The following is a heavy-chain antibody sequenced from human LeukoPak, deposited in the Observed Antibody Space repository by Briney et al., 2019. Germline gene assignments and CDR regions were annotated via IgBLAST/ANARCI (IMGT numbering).Heavy chain of an antibody. CDR2: IKQDGSEK. J-gene: IGHJ2*01. CDR3: ARDRARDRGTRGWYFDL. D-gene: IGHD2-2*01. CDR1: GLTFSNYW. Sequence: PGESLRLSCAASGLTFSNYWMSWVRQAPGKGLEWVANIKQDGSEKYYVDSVKGRFTISRDNAKNSLYLQMNSLRAEDTAVYYCARDRARDRGTRGWYFDLWGRGTLVTVSS. V-gene: IGHV3-7*01.